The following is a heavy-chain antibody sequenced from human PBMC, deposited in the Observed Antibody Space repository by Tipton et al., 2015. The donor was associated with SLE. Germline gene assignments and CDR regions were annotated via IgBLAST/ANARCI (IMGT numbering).Heavy chain of an antibody. J-gene: IGHJ4*02. Sequence: SLRLSCAASGFTFSSYAMSWVRQAPGKGLEWVSAISGSGGSTYYADSVKGRFTISRDNAKNSLYLQMNSLRAEDTAVYYCAREYYDSSGNYYDYWGQGTLVTVSS. CDR2: ISGSGGST. CDR1: GFTFSSYA. D-gene: IGHD3-22*01. CDR3: AREYYDSSGNYYDY. V-gene: IGHV3-23*01.